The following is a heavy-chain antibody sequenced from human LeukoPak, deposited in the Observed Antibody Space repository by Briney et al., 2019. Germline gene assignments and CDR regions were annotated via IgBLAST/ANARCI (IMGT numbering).Heavy chain of an antibody. V-gene: IGHV4-59*01. D-gene: IGHD4-23*01. CDR1: SGSINNYY. J-gene: IGHJ3*02. CDR3: ARVASRTTVVIPYAFDI. CDR2: VNYSGST. Sequence: PSETLSHTCTVSSGSINNYYWSWIRQPPGKRLGWIGFVNYSGSTNYKSSLKSRATISVDTSKNQFSLKLSSVTAADTAVYYCARVASRTTVVIPYAFDIWGQGTMVTVSS.